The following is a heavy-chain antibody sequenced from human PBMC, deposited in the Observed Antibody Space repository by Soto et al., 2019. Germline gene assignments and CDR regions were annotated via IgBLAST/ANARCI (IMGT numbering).Heavy chain of an antibody. D-gene: IGHD6-19*01. CDR3: AMGQWLSY. CDR1: GYTLTELS. J-gene: IGHJ4*02. Sequence: ASVKVSCKVSGYTLTELSMHWVRQAPGKGLEWMGGFDPEDGETIYAQKFQGRVTMTEETSTDTAYMELSSLRSEDTAVYYCAMGQWLSYWGQGTLVTVSS. V-gene: IGHV1-24*01. CDR2: FDPEDGET.